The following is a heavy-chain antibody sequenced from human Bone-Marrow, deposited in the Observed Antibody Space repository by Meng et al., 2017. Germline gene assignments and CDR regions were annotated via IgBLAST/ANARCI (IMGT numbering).Heavy chain of an antibody. CDR3: SRSYGSEKILDY. CDR1: GFTFSSYW. D-gene: IGHD3-10*01. CDR2: INTAGTTT. V-gene: IGHV3-74*01. Sequence: GESRKISGAGSGFTFSSYWMHWVRQGPGKGLAWVSHINTAGTTTTYADSVKGRFTISRDNAKNTLYLQMDSLRAEDTAVYYCSRSYGSEKILDYWGQGTLVTVSS. J-gene: IGHJ4*02.